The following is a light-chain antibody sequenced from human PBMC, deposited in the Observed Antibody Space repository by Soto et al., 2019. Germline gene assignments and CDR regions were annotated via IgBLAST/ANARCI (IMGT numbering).Light chain of an antibody. V-gene: IGLV6-57*01. CDR3: QSYDATNQV. CDR2: EDN. J-gene: IGLJ3*02. Sequence: NFMLTQPHSVSGSPGKTVIISCTRSSGSIASNYVQWYQQRPGSSPTPVIYEDNQRPSGVPDRFSGSIDSSSNSASLTISGLETEDEADYYCQSYDATNQVFGGGTKVTVL. CDR1: SGSIASNY.